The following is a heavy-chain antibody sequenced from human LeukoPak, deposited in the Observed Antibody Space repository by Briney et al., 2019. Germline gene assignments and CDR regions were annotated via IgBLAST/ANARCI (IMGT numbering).Heavy chain of an antibody. V-gene: IGHV3-48*04. CDR3: ARGDATVDY. D-gene: IGHD1-26*01. CDR2: ISSSSSTI. CDR1: GFTFSSYS. J-gene: IGHJ4*02. Sequence: GGSLRLSCAASGFTFSSYSMNWVRQAPGKGLEWVSYISSSSSTIYYADSVKGRFTISRDNAKNSLYLQMNSLRAEDTAVYYCARGDATVDYWGQGTLVTVSS.